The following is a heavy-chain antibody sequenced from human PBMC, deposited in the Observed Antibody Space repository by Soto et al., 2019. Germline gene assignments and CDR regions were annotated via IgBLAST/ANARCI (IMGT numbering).Heavy chain of an antibody. J-gene: IGHJ4*02. CDR2: VAYNGNT. D-gene: IGHD2-2*01. Sequence: QSQLQESGPGLVKPSETLSLTCTVSGGSMSGSNYYWGWIRQTPGKGLEWIASVAYNGNTFYNPSLRTRVNISLDTSNNQFSLRLFSVTAADTAMYYYTSRKREENCSMNICFITNWGLGSLVTVSS. CDR3: TSRKREENCSMNICFITN. CDR1: GGSMSGSNYY. V-gene: IGHV4-39*01.